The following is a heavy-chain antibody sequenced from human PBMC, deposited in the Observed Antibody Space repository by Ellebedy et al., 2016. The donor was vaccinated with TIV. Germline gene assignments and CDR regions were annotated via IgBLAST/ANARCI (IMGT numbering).Heavy chain of an antibody. CDR3: AKAPTAIFARFYYYYYYMDV. CDR2: ISGSGGST. D-gene: IGHD2-21*02. V-gene: IGHV3-23*01. J-gene: IGHJ6*03. Sequence: GESLKISXAASGFTFSSYAMSWVRQAPGRRLEWVSAISGSGGSTHYVDSVRGRFTISRDNSKNTLYLQMTSLRAEDTAVYYCAKAPTAIFARFYYYYYYMDVWGKGTTVTVSS. CDR1: GFTFSSYA.